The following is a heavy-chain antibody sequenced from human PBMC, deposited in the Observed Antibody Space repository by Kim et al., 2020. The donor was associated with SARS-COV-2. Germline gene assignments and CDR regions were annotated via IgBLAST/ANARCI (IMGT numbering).Heavy chain of an antibody. CDR1: GYSFTFYW. J-gene: IGHJ4*01. Sequence: GESLKISCQASGYSFTFYWIAWVRQMPGKGLEWMGVIYPRDSDTRYGPSFQGQVTISADKSINTAYLQWSSLKASDTAMYYCARQDGSGSYYFDYWGQGT. CDR3: ARQDGSGSYYFDY. D-gene: IGHD3-10*01. V-gene: IGHV5-51*01. CDR2: IYPRDSDT.